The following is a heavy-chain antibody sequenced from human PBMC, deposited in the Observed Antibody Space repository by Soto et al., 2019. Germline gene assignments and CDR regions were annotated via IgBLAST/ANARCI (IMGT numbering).Heavy chain of an antibody. Sequence: QVQLVESGGGVVQPGRSLRLSCAASGFTFSSYGMHWVRQAPGKGLEWVAVISYEGSNKYYADSVKGRFTISRDNSKNTLYLQMNSLRAEDTAVYYCAKDSRGYSGYDSSEYYYYGMDVWGQGTTVTVSS. J-gene: IGHJ6*02. CDR2: ISYEGSNK. D-gene: IGHD5-12*01. CDR3: AKDSRGYSGYDSSEYYYYGMDV. V-gene: IGHV3-30*18. CDR1: GFTFSSYG.